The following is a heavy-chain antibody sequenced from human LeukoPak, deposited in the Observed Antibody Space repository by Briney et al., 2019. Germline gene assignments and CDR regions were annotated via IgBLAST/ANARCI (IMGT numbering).Heavy chain of an antibody. V-gene: IGHV3-23*01. CDR3: AKDRPNFYETSGSYYKIKGDF. CDR1: GFTFNTHA. D-gene: IGHD3-10*01. CDR2: ITSSGRTP. Sequence: PGGSLRLSCEASGFTFNTHAMSWVRQAPGKGLEWVASITSSGRTPHYTGSVKGRFTISRDNSKNTLYLQMNSLRGEDTAVYYCAKDRPNFYETSGSYYKIKGDFWGQGSLVTVSS. J-gene: IGHJ4*02.